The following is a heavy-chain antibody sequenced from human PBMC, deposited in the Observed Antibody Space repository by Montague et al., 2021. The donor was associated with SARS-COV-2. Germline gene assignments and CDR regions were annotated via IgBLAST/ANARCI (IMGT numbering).Heavy chain of an antibody. Sequence: PALVKPTQTLTLTCTFSGFSLDSRGVCVGWIRQPPGKALECLALIYWNDDNRYSPSLKTRLTVTKDTSRNQVVLRMTNMDPVDTATYFCAHKNSGWPIVFANWGQGALVTVSS. CDR1: GFSLDSRGVC. V-gene: IGHV2-5*01. D-gene: IGHD6-19*01. CDR3: AHKNSGWPIVFAN. CDR2: IYWNDDN. J-gene: IGHJ4*02.